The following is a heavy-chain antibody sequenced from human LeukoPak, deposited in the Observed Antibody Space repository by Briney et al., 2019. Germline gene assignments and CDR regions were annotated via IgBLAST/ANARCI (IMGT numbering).Heavy chain of an antibody. CDR1: GGSISSYY. Sequence: PSETLSLTCTVSGGSISSYYWSWIRQPRGKGLEWIAYIYYRGSTNYNPSLKSRVTISVDTSKNQFSLKLSSVTAADTAVYYCARRTTGTGPFDYWGQGTLVTVSS. D-gene: IGHD1-1*01. J-gene: IGHJ4*02. CDR2: IYYRGST. V-gene: IGHV4-59*08. CDR3: ARRTTGTGPFDY.